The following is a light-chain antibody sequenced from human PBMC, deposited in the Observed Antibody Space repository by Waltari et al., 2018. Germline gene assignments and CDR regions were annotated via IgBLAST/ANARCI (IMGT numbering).Light chain of an antibody. CDR3: ATWDNSLSGAV. CDR2: RND. J-gene: IGLJ3*02. V-gene: IGLV1-47*01. CDR1: TSTLGTTS. Sequence: QYVLTQPPSASGTPGPEVPISCSGTTSTLGTTSVYWYQQVPETAPKLLMYRNDQRPSGVSDRFSGSKSGTSASLAISALRSEDEADYYCATWDNSLSGAVFGGGTKVTVL.